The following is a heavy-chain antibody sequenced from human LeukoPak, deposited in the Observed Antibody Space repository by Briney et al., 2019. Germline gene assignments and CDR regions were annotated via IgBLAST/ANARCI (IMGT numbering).Heavy chain of an antibody. D-gene: IGHD6-19*01. V-gene: IGHV4-59*08. CDR1: GGSITGHC. CDR3: AKLGHSDGWYLGAFDI. CDR2: TSYSRTT. Sequence: SETLSLTCTVSGGSITGHCWNWIRQTPGMRLDWIGYTSYSRTTIYNSYFKGRATMSIDTSKNQLYLNLTSVTATDTAVYYCAKLGHSDGWYLGAFDIWGQGTAVIVSS. J-gene: IGHJ3*02.